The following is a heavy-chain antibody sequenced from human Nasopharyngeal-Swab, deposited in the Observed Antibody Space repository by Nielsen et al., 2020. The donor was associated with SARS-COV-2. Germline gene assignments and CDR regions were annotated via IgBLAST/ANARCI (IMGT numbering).Heavy chain of an antibody. Sequence: VRQAPGKGLEWVSVIYSGGSTYYADSVKGRFTISRHNSKNTLYLQMNSLRAEDTAVYYCARYPRSSWSSRRDYWGQGTLVTVSS. CDR2: IYSGGST. V-gene: IGHV3-53*04. CDR3: ARYPRSSWSSRRDY. J-gene: IGHJ4*02. D-gene: IGHD6-13*01.